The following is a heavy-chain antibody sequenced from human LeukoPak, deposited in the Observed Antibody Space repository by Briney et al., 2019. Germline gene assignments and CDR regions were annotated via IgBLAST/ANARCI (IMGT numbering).Heavy chain of an antibody. CDR1: GFSFSYYG. CDR2: TKEDGSGS. CDR3: AKGGVVGTQYYFDS. J-gene: IGHJ4*02. V-gene: IGHV3-7*01. Sequence: GGSLRLSCAASGFSFSYYGMSWVRQAPGKGLEWVANTKEDGSGSSYADSVKGRFTISRDNAKNSLYLQMNSLRAEDTAVYYCAKGGVVGTQYYFDSWGQGTLVTVSS. D-gene: IGHD2-15*01.